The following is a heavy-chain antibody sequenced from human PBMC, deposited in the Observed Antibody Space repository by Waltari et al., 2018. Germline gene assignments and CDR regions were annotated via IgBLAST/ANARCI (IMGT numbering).Heavy chain of an antibody. D-gene: IGHD3-10*01. Sequence: QVQLQESGPGLVKPSQTLSLTCTVSGGPISSGRYYWSWIRQPAGKGLEWIGRIYTSGSTNYNPSHKSRVTISVDTSKNQFSLKLSSVTAADTAVYYCARGGYGSGSYGYWGQGTLVTVSS. V-gene: IGHV4-61*02. CDR2: IYTSGST. CDR3: ARGGYGSGSYGY. CDR1: GGPISSGRYY. J-gene: IGHJ4*02.